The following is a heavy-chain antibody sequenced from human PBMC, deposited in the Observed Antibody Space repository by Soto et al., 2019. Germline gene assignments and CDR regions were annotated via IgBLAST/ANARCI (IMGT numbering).Heavy chain of an antibody. V-gene: IGHV1-18*01. CDR1: GYTFTSYG. D-gene: IGHD3-16*02. Sequence: QVQLVQSGAEVKKPGASVKVSCKASGYTFTSYGISWVRQAPGQGLEWMGWISAYNGNTNYAQKLQGRVTMTTDTSTSRAYREPRRLRSDDTAVYYCARGDYIWGSYRYTGDYWGQGTLVTVSS. CDR2: ISAYNGNT. J-gene: IGHJ4*02. CDR3: ARGDYIWGSYRYTGDY.